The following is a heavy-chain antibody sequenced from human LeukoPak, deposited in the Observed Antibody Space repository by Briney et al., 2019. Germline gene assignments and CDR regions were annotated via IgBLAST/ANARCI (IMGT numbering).Heavy chain of an antibody. Sequence: GGSLRLSCAASGFTFRHYEMNWVRQAPGKGLEWISYIDIADPQYYADSVTGRFTISRDNDKSLLYLQMNSLRPEDTAIYYCARDSSSGWPNTFDSWGQGTLVTVSS. CDR2: IDIADPQ. V-gene: IGHV3-48*03. J-gene: IGHJ4*02. CDR3: ARDSSSGWPNTFDS. D-gene: IGHD3-22*01. CDR1: GFTFRHYE.